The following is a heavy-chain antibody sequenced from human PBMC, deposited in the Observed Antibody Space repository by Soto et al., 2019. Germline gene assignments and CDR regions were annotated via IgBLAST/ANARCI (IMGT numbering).Heavy chain of an antibody. CDR2: IIPIFGTA. Sequence: QVQLVQSGAEVKKPGSSVKVSCKASGGTISNYAINWVRQAPGQGLEWMGGIIPIFGTANYAQKFQGRVTITADESTSTAYMELSSLRSEDTAVYYCARGPITIFGVVMYFEYWGQGTLVTVSS. D-gene: IGHD3-3*01. CDR3: ARGPITIFGVVMYFEY. V-gene: IGHV1-69*01. CDR1: GGTISNYA. J-gene: IGHJ4*02.